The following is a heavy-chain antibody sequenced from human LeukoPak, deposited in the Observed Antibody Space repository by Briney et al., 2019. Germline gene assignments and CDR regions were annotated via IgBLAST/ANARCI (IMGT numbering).Heavy chain of an antibody. CDR3: AGDQEGFDY. CDR2: INAGNGNT. Sequence: ASVKVSCKASGYTFTSYAMHWVRQAPGQRLEWMGWINAGNGNTKYSQKFQGRVTVTRDTSTSTVHMELSGLRSEDTAVYCCAGDQEGFDYWGQGTLVTVSS. J-gene: IGHJ4*02. V-gene: IGHV1-3*01. CDR1: GYTFTSYA.